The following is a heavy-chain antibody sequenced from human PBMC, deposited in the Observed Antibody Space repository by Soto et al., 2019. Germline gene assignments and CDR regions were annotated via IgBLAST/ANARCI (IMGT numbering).Heavy chain of an antibody. Sequence: VGSLRLSCAASGFTFSSYAMSWVRQAPGKGLEWVSAISGSGGSTYYADSVKGRFTISRDNSKNTLYLQMNSLRAEDTAVYYCAKDLTMIVVVKTRYFDYWGQGTLVTVSS. CDR3: AKDLTMIVVVKTRYFDY. V-gene: IGHV3-23*01. CDR1: GFTFSSYA. D-gene: IGHD3-22*01. CDR2: ISGSGGST. J-gene: IGHJ4*02.